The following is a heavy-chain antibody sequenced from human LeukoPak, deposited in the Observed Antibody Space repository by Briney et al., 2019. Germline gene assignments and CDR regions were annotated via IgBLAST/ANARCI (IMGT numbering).Heavy chain of an antibody. V-gene: IGHV3-66*01. J-gene: IGHJ4*02. D-gene: IGHD3-3*02. CDR2: IETGGRT. CDR1: GFSVSGNY. Sequence: PGGSLSLSCAASGFSVSGNYMTWVRQAPGKGLEWVSVIETGGRTYHADSVKGRFTLSRDNAKNTLYLQMNRLRVEDTAVYYCARGSLGHDYWGQGTLVTVSS. CDR3: ARGSLGHDY.